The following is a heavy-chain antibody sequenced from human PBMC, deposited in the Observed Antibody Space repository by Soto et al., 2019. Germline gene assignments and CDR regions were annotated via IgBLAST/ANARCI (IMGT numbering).Heavy chain of an antibody. D-gene: IGHD3-10*01. V-gene: IGHV3-48*02. CDR1: GFTFSSYS. J-gene: IGHJ4*02. CDR3: AGGRGSGGYTLDS. Sequence: EVQLVESGGGLVQPEGSLRLSCVASGFTFSSYSMNWVRQAPGKGLEWVSYSSSSSSIIYADSVKGRFTISRDNAKNSLYLKMNGLRDKDTAVYYGAGGRGSGGYTLDSWAQGPLVTVSS. CDR2: SSSSSSII.